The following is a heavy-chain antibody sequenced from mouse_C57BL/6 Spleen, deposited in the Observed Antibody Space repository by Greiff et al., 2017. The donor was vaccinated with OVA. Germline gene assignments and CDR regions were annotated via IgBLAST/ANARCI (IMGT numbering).Heavy chain of an antibody. J-gene: IGHJ4*01. V-gene: IGHV1-15*01. Sequence: VQLQQSGAELVRPGASVTLSCKASGYTFTDYEMHWVKQTPVHGLEWIGAIDPETGGTAYNQKFKGKAILTADKSSSTAYMELRSLTSEDSAVYYCTRPTTAYAMDYWGQGTSVTVSS. D-gene: IGHD1-2*01. CDR3: TRPTTAYAMDY. CDR1: GYTFTDYE. CDR2: IDPETGGT.